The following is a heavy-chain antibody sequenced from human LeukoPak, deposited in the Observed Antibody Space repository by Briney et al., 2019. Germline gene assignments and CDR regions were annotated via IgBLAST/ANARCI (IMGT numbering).Heavy chain of an antibody. D-gene: IGHD4-11*01. CDR3: ARGRSYSTFSRVLDY. J-gene: IGHJ4*02. CDR2: MSSDGKTV. V-gene: IGHV3-30*04. Sequence: GGSLRLSCAASAFTFSNYAMHWVRQAPGKGLEWVAVMSSDGKTVYYADSVKGRFIISRDNSKNTLSLQMNSLRPEDTALYYCARGRSYSTFSRVLDYWGQGTLVTVSS. CDR1: AFTFSNYA.